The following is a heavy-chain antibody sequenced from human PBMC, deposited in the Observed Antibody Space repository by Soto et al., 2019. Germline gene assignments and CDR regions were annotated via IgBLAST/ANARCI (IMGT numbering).Heavy chain of an antibody. Sequence: QVQLVQSGAEVKKPGASVKVSCKASGYPVTSYGISWVRQAPGQGLEWMGWINTYNGNTNYAQKLQGRVTMTTDTSTSTAHMELRSLRSDDTAVYYCARDPVGPAWFDPWGQGTLVTVSS. D-gene: IGHD1-26*01. CDR3: ARDPVGPAWFDP. V-gene: IGHV1-18*01. CDR2: INTYNGNT. CDR1: GYPVTSYG. J-gene: IGHJ5*02.